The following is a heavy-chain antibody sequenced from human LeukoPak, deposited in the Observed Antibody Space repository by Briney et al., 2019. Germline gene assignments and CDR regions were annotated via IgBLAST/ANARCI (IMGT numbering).Heavy chain of an antibody. D-gene: IGHD3-3*01. Sequence: GGSLRLSCAASGFTFSSYGMHWVRQAPGKGLEWVAVIRYDGSNKYYADSVKGRFTISRDNSKNTLYLQMNSLRAEDTAVYYCARDSADFWSGYYLDYWGQGTLVTVSS. CDR3: ARDSADFWSGYYLDY. V-gene: IGHV3-33*01. J-gene: IGHJ4*02. CDR1: GFTFSSYG. CDR2: IRYDGSNK.